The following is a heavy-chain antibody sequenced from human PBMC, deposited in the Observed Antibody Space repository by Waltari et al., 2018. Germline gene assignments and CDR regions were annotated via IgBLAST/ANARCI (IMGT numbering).Heavy chain of an antibody. Sequence: EAQLVESGGGLVKPGGSLRLSCAASGFSFSTSNRNWVRQAPGKGLEWVSSISASSSSIYYADSLKGRFTISRDNTKNSLYLQMNSLRGDDTAVYYCVRRGSGSLLGAFDIWGQGTMVTVSS. J-gene: IGHJ3*02. D-gene: IGHD1-26*01. V-gene: IGHV3-21*02. CDR1: GFSFSTSN. CDR2: ISASSSSI. CDR3: VRRGSGSLLGAFDI.